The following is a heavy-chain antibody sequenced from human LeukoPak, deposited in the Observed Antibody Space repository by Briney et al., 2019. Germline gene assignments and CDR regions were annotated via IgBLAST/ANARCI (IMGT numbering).Heavy chain of an antibody. CDR2: ISGSGSTI. D-gene: IGHD3-22*01. CDR1: GFTFSSYG. Sequence: PGGSLRLSCAASGFTFSSYGMSWVRQAPGKGLEWVSGISGSGSTIYYADSVKGRFTISRDNAKNSLYLQMNSLRAEDTAVYYCARVVKWLLGGSDAFDIWGQGTMVTVSS. V-gene: IGHV3-48*04. J-gene: IGHJ3*02. CDR3: ARVVKWLLGGSDAFDI.